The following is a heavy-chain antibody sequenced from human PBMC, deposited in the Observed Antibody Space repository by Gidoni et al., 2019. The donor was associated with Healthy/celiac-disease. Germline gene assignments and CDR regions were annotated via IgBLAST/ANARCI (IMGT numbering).Heavy chain of an antibody. CDR1: GFTLRRYA. CDR3: AKGYSGYLYYYYYMDV. D-gene: IGHD5-12*01. CDR2: ISVSGASK. Sequence: EVQLLESGGGLVQPGGSLRLSCEASGFTLRRYAMSWVRQAPGKGLEWVSAISVSGASKYYADSVKGRFTISRDNSKNTLYLQMNSLRAEDTAVYYCAKGYSGYLYYYYYMDVWGKVTTVTVSS. J-gene: IGHJ6*03. V-gene: IGHV3-23*01.